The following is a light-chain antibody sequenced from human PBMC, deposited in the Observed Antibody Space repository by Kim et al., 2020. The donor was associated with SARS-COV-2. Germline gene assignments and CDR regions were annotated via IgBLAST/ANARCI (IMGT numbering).Light chain of an antibody. J-gene: IGLJ1*01. Sequence: QLVLTQPPSASASLGASVTLTCTLSSGYSNYKVDWYQQRPGKGPRFVMRVGTGGIVGSKGDGIPDRFSVLGSGLNRYLTIKNIQEEDESEYHCGADHGSGSDFVYVFGAGTKVTVL. CDR1: SGYSNYK. CDR2: VGTGGIVG. CDR3: GADHGSGSDFVYV. V-gene: IGLV9-49*01.